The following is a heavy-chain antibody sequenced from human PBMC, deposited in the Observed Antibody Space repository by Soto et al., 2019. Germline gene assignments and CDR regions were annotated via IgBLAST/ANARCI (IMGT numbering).Heavy chain of an antibody. D-gene: IGHD6-19*01. CDR2: INHSGST. V-gene: IGHV4-34*01. Sequence: SSETLSLTCAVYGGSFSGYYWSWIRQPPGKGLEWIGEINHSGSTNYNPSLKSRVTISVDTSKNQFSLKLSSVTAADTAVYYCANIAGYSSGWYGGGDAFDIWGQGTMVTVSS. CDR3: ANIAGYSSGWYGGGDAFDI. CDR1: GGSFSGYY. J-gene: IGHJ3*02.